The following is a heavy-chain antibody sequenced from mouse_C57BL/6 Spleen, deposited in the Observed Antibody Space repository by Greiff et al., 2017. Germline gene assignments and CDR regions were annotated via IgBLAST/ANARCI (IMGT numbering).Heavy chain of an antibody. V-gene: IGHV5-4*03. CDR1: GFTFSSYA. CDR3: ARLDVGAWFAY. J-gene: IGHJ3*01. CDR2: ISDVGSYT. Sequence: EVNLVESGGGLVKPGGSLKLSCAASGFTFSSYAMSWVRQTPEKRLEWVATISDVGSYTYYPDNVKGRFTISRDNAKNNLYLQMSHLKSEDTAMYYCARLDVGAWFAYWGQGTLVTVSA. D-gene: IGHD3-3*01.